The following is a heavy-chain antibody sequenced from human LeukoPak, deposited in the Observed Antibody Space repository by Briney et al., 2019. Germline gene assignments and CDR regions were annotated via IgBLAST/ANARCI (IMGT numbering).Heavy chain of an antibody. J-gene: IGHJ5*02. Sequence: ASVKVSCKASGYTFTGYYMHWVRQAPAQGLEWMGRINPNSGGTNYAQKFQGRVTMTRDTSISTAYMELSRLRSDDAAVDDCAREEASIIAAADLWGQGTLVTVSS. V-gene: IGHV1-2*06. CDR3: AREEASIIAAADL. CDR1: GYTFTGYY. D-gene: IGHD6-13*01. CDR2: INPNSGGT.